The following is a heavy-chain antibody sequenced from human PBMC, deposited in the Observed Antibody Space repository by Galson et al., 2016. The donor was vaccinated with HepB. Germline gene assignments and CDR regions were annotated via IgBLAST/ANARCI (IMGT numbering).Heavy chain of an antibody. V-gene: IGHV3-30*03. D-gene: IGHD1-1*01. J-gene: IGHJ4*02. Sequence: SLRLSCAASGFTFSSYGLHWVRQAPGTGLDWVALITPEGSDTYYADAVKGRSTLSRDNSQNALSLQMNSLRAEDTAIYYCARDGIARLDQWGQGILVTGSS. CDR1: GFTFSSYG. CDR2: ITPEGSDT. CDR3: ARDGIARLDQ.